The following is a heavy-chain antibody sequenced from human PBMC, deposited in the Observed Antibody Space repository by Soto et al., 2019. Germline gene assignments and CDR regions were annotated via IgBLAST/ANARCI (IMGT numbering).Heavy chain of an antibody. CDR3: ARGIALSYAFDI. CDR2: IYYSGST. V-gene: IGHV4-30-4*01. CDR1: GGSICIGDYY. Sequence: RLCGTCTGSGGSICIGDYYGSWIRQPPGKGLEWIGYIYYSGSTYYNPSLKSRVTISVDTSKNQFSLKLSSVTAADTAVYYCARGIALSYAFDIWGQGTMVIV. J-gene: IGHJ3*02. D-gene: IGHD6-6*01.